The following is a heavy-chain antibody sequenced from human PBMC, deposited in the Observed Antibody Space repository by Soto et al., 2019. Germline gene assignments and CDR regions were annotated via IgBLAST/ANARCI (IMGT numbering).Heavy chain of an antibody. Sequence: SETLSLTCTVSGGSISSSSYYWGWIRQPPGKGLEWIGSVYYSGSTYYNPSLKSRVTISVDTSKNQFSLKLSSVTAADTAVYYCARDGVDTAMGPGFVWGQGTLVTVSS. CDR1: GGSISSSSYY. J-gene: IGHJ4*02. V-gene: IGHV4-39*02. CDR2: VYYSGST. CDR3: ARDGVDTAMGPGFV. D-gene: IGHD5-18*01.